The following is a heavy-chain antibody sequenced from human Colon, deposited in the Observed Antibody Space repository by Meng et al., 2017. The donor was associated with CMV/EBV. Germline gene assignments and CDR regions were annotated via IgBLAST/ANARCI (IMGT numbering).Heavy chain of an antibody. D-gene: IGHD2-15*01. V-gene: IGHV1-46*01. CDR3: ARDPGVGWSDY. CDR1: GYTFINYF. Sequence: SSKTSGYTFINYFLHWVRHAAGEGLEGLGIIKPCDGSTTSALKFQGRLTMTRDTSTRTAFLELTDLTSDDTAVYYCARDPGVGWSDYWGQGTLVTVSS. CDR2: IKPCDGST. J-gene: IGHJ4*02.